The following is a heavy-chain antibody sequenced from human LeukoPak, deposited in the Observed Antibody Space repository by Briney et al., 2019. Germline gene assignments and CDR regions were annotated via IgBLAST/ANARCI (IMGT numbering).Heavy chain of an antibody. J-gene: IGHJ4*02. V-gene: IGHV1-46*01. CDR1: RYTFTSYY. CDR2: INPSGGST. CDR3: ARVTAAGRDY. D-gene: IGHD6-13*01. Sequence: ASVKVSCKASRYTFTSYYMHWMRQAPGQGLEWMGMINPSGGSTSYAQKFQGRVTMTRDTSTSTVYMEMSSLRSEDTAVYYCARVTAAGRDYWGQGTLVTVSS.